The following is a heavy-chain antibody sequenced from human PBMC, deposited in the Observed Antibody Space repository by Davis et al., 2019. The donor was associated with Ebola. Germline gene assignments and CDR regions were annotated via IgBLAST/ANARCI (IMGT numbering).Heavy chain of an antibody. CDR3: ARETVVVVAATWLGLDY. CDR1: GGSIISSSYY. D-gene: IGHD2-15*01. Sequence: MPSETLSLTCTVSGGSIISSSYYWAWIRQPPGKGLEWIGSIYYSGSTYYNPSLKSRVTMSVDTSKNQFSLKLRSVTAADTAVYYCARETVVVVAATWLGLDYWGQGTLVTVSS. J-gene: IGHJ4*02. CDR2: IYYSGST. V-gene: IGHV4-39*02.